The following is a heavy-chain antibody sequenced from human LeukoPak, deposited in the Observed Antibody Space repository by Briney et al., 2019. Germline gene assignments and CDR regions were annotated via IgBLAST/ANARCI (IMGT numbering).Heavy chain of an antibody. CDR3: ARVYDSSEIDY. V-gene: IGHV4-59*01. D-gene: IGHD3-22*01. J-gene: IGHJ4*02. CDR2: IYYSGST. CDR1: GGSICSYY. Sequence: SETLSLTCTVSGGSICSYYWSWIRQPPGKGLEWIGYIYYSGSTNYNPSLKSRVTISVDTSKNQFSLKLSSVTAADTAVYYCARVYDSSEIDYWGQGTLVTVSS.